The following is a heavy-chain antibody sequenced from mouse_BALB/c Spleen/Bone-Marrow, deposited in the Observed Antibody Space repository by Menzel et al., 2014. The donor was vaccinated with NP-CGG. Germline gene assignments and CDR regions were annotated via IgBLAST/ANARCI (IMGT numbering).Heavy chain of an antibody. V-gene: IGHV1-7*01. CDR3: ARSAY. CDR1: GYTFTSYW. Sequence: QVHVKQSGAELAKPGASVKMSCKASGYTFTSYWMHWVKQRPGQGLEWIGYINPSTGYTEYNQKFKDKATLTADKSSSTAHMQLSSLTSEDSAVYYCARSAYWGQGTLVTVSA. J-gene: IGHJ3*01. CDR2: INPSTGYT.